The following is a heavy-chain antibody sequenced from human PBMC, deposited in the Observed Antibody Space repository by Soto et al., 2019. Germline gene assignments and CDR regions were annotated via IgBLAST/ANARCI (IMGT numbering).Heavy chain of an antibody. CDR3: ARHKGAIVVVPAAMGGDYYYYYGMDV. V-gene: IGHV4-34*01. Sequence: SETLSLTCAVYGGSFSGYYWSWTRQPPGKGLEWIGEINHSGSTNYNPSLKSRVTISVDTSKNQFSLKLSSVTAADTAVYYCARHKGAIVVVPAAMGGDYYYYYGMDVWGQGTTVTVSS. J-gene: IGHJ6*02. D-gene: IGHD2-2*01. CDR1: GGSFSGYY. CDR2: INHSGST.